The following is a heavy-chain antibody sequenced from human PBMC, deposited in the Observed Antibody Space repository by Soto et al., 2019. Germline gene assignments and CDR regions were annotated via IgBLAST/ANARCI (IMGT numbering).Heavy chain of an antibody. V-gene: IGHV4-30-2*01. CDR2: IYHSGST. Sequence: QLQLQESGSGLVKPSPTLSLTCAVSGGSISSGGYSWSWIRQPPGKGLEWIGYIYHSGSTYYTPSPKSRVTISVDRSKNQFSLKLSSVTAADTAGYYCARALYGYYDSGSDWFDPWGQGNLVTVSS. CDR1: GGSISSGGYS. D-gene: IGHD4-17*01. CDR3: ARALYGYYDSGSDWFDP. J-gene: IGHJ5*02.